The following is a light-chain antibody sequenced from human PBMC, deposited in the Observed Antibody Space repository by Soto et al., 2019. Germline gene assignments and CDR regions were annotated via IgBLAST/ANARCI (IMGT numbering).Light chain of an antibody. CDR1: SSNIGSNT. J-gene: IGLJ2*01. CDR2: SNT. Sequence: QSVLTQPPSASGTPGQRVTISCSGSSSNIGSNTVNWYQQLPGTAPKLLIYSNTQRPSGVPDRFSGSKSGTSASLAISGLQSVDEADYYCAAWDDSLNAVVFGGGTKLTVL. V-gene: IGLV1-44*01. CDR3: AAWDDSLNAVV.